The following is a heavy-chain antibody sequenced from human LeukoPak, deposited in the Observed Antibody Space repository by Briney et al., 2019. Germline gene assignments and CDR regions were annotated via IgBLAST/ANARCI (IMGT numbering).Heavy chain of an antibody. CDR3: AKKREPGLAGYGGFEY. J-gene: IGHJ4*02. CDR2: MNPNSGNT. Sequence: GASVKVSCKASGYTFTSYDINWVRQATGQGLEWMGWMNPNSGNTGYAQKFQGRVTITRNTSISTAYMELSSLRSEDTAVYYCAKKREPGLAGYGGFEYWGQGTPVTVSS. CDR1: GYTFTSYD. D-gene: IGHD3-9*01. V-gene: IGHV1-8*03.